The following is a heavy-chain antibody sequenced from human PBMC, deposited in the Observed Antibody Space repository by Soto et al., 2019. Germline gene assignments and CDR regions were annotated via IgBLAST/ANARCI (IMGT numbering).Heavy chain of an antibody. Sequence: GGSLRLSCAASGFTFSSYAMHWVRQAPGKGLEWVAVISYDGSNKYYADSVKGRFTISRDNSKNTLYLQMNSLRAEDTAVYYCARDYSAIITGTIYFYFDYWGQGTLVTVSS. CDR3: ARDYSAIITGTIYFYFDY. V-gene: IGHV3-30-3*01. CDR1: GFTFSSYA. J-gene: IGHJ4*02. D-gene: IGHD1-20*01. CDR2: ISYDGSNK.